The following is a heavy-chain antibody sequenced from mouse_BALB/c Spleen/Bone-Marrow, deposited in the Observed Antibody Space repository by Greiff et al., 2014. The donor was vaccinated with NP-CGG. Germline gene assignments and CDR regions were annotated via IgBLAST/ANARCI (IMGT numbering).Heavy chain of an antibody. CDR1: GFSFSDYY. J-gene: IGHJ2*01. V-gene: IGHV5-12*02. D-gene: IGHD1-1*01. CDR2: ISDSGGSS. Sequence: EVQLVESGGALVQPGGSLKLSCATSGFSFSDYYMYWVRQTPEKRLGWVAYISDSGGSSYYPDTVKGRFTISRDNAKNTLYLQMSRLKSEDTAMYYCARLGDYSYFDYWGQGTTLTVSS. CDR3: ARLGDYSYFDY.